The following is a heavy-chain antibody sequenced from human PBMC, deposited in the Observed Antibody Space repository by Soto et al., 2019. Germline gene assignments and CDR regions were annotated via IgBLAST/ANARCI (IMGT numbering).Heavy chain of an antibody. V-gene: IGHV2-5*02. Sequence: QITLKESGPTLVRPTQTLTLTCAFSGFSLSTSGVGVGWIRQPPGKALEWLAVIYWDDSKHYSPSLRSRHTITKYTSKNRVVLTMTNMDARDTGTYYCAHKGPEDWPLDYWGQGTLVTVSS. CDR2: IYWDDSK. CDR3: AHKGPEDWPLDY. CDR1: GFSLSTSGVG. D-gene: IGHD3-9*01. J-gene: IGHJ4*02.